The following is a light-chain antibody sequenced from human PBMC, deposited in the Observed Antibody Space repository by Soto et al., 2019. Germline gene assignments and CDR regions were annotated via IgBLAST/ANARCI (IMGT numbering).Light chain of an antibody. CDR2: EVT. CDR3: SSYTSRSNLV. J-gene: IGLJ1*01. V-gene: IGLV2-14*01. Sequence: QSVLTQPASVSGSPGQSITISCTGTSSDVGGYNYVSWYQQHPGKAPKLMIYEVTYRPSGVSDRFSGSKSGNTAYLAISGLQAEDEADYYCSSYTSRSNLVFGTGTQLTVL. CDR1: SSDVGGYNY.